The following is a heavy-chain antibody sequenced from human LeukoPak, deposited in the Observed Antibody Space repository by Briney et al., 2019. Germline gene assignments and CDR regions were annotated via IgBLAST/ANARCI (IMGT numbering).Heavy chain of an antibody. J-gene: IGHJ6*03. CDR1: GGSISSSNW. V-gene: IGHV4-4*02. CDR3: ARERYYYDSSGSPELSYYYYMDV. D-gene: IGHD3-22*01. Sequence: PSETLSLTCAVSGGSISSSNWWSWVRQPPGKGLEWIGEIYHSGSTNYNPSLKSRDTISVDTSKNQFSLKLSSVTAADTAVYYCARERYYYDSSGSPELSYYYYMDVWGKGTTVTVSS. CDR2: IYHSGST.